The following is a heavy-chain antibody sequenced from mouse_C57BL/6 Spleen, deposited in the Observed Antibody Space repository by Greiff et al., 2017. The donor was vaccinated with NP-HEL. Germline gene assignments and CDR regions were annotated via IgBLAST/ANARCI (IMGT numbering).Heavy chain of an antibody. CDR2: INPNNGGT. CDR3: ARDYGSSYGAY. Sequence: VQLKQSGPELVKPGASVKIPCKASGYTFTDYNMDWVKQSHGKSLEWIGDINPNNGGTIYNQKFKGKATLTVDKSSSTAYMELRSLTSEDTAVYYCARDYGSSYGAYWGQGTLVTVSA. D-gene: IGHD1-1*01. V-gene: IGHV1-18*01. CDR1: GYTFTDYN. J-gene: IGHJ3*01.